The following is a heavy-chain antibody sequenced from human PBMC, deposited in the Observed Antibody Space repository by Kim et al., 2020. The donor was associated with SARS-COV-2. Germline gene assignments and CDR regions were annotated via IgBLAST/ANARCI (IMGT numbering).Heavy chain of an antibody. D-gene: IGHD2-15*01. J-gene: IGHJ6*02. CDR3: AHSVAATPAAYYYYGMDV. V-gene: IGHV2-5*02. Sequence: SGPTLVNPTQTLTLTCTFSGFSLSTSGVGVGWIRQPPGKALEWLALIYWDDDKRYSPSLKSRLTITKDISKNQVVLTMTNMDPVDTATYYCAHSVAATPAAYYYYGMDVWGQGTTVTVSS. CDR2: IYWDDDK. CDR1: GFSLSTSGVG.